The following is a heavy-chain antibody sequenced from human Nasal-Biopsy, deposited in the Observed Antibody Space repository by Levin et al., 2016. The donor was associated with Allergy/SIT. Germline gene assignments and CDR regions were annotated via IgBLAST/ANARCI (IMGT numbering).Heavy chain of an antibody. D-gene: IGHD3-3*01. Sequence: SETLSLTCTVSGDSLRSANYYWSWIRQADGKGLEWIGRVYVGGSTNYKPSLKSRVAISLDTSKNQFSLTLTSVTAADTAIYYCARNLLFDFWSGFAYWGRGAPVIVSS. V-gene: IGHV4-61*02. CDR1: GDSLRSANYY. CDR3: ARNLLFDFWSGFAY. CDR2: VYVGGST. J-gene: IGHJ4*02.